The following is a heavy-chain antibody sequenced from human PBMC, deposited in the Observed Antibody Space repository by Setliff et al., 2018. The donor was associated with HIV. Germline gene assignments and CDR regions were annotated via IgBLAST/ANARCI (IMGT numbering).Heavy chain of an antibody. CDR1: GDSISDTTYY. J-gene: IGHJ4*02. CDR2: IYHSGST. CDR3: ARLSSYRSSSYYFDY. V-gene: IGHV4-39*01. Sequence: SETLSLTCIVSGDSISDTTYYWGWIRQPPGKGLEWIGNIYHSGSTLYKPSLKSRVTMSVDTSKNQFSLKLNSVTAADTAVYHCARLSSYRSSSYYFDYWGQGALVTVSS. D-gene: IGHD6-6*01.